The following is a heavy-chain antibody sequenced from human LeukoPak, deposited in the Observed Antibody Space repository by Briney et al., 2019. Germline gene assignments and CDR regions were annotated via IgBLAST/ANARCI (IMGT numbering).Heavy chain of an antibody. J-gene: IGHJ6*03. D-gene: IGHD2-15*01. Sequence: PSETLSLTCTVSGGPISSYYWSWIRQPAGKGLEWIGRIYTSGSTNYNPSLKSRVTMSVDTSKNQFSLKLSSVTAADTAVYYCARDSGGALYYYYYYMDVWGKGTTVTVSS. V-gene: IGHV4-4*07. CDR1: GGPISSYY. CDR3: ARDSGGALYYYYYYMDV. CDR2: IYTSGST.